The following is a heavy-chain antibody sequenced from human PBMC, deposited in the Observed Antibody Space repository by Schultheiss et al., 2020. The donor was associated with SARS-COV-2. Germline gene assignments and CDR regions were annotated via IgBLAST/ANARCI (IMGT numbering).Heavy chain of an antibody. D-gene: IGHD3-10*01. CDR1: GGSISSSSYY. J-gene: IGHJ5*02. V-gene: IGHV4-39*07. CDR2: IYYSGST. Sequence: SQTLSLTCTVSGGSISSSSYYWSWIRQPPGKGLEWIGSIYYSGSTYYNPSLKSRVTISVDTSKNQFSLKLSSVTAADTAVYYCARGSPRYGSGFWFDPWGQGTLVTVSS. CDR3: ARGSPRYGSGFWFDP.